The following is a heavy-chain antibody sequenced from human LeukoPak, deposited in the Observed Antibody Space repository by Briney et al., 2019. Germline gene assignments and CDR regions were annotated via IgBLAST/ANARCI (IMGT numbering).Heavy chain of an antibody. CDR3: ARGSGRDGYNRRRALDY. J-gene: IGHJ4*02. V-gene: IGHV3-30*03. CDR1: GFTFSSYG. Sequence: PGGSLRLSCAASGFTFSSYGMHWVRQAPGKGLEWVAVISYDGSNKYYADSVKGRFTISRDNSKNTLYLQMNSLRAEDTAVYYCARGSGRDGYNRRRALDYWGQGTLVTVSS. D-gene: IGHD5-24*01. CDR2: ISYDGSNK.